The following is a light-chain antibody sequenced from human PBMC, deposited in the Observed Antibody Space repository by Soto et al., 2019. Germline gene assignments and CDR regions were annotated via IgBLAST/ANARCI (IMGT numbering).Light chain of an antibody. CDR2: VTT. CDR3: QPCVNLPYT. Sequence: DIQMTQSPTSLAASVGDRVTITCQASQDLTNFLNWYQQKPGEAPNLLIYVTTTLEEGVPSRFSGGGSGTDFTFTINGLQPEDASIYSCQPCVNLPYTFGQGTKLEIK. J-gene: IGKJ2*01. CDR1: QDLTNF. V-gene: IGKV1-33*01.